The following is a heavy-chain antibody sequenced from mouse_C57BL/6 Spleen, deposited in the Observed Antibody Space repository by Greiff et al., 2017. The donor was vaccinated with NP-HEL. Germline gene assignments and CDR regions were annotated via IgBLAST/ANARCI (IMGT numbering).Heavy chain of an antibody. Sequence: QVQLQQPGAELVKPGASVKLSCKASGYTFTSYWMHWVKQRPGQGLEWIGMIHPNSGSTNYNEKFKSKATLTVDNSSSTAYMQLSSLTSEDSAVYDCARRNYGSSPFDYWGQGTTLTVSS. CDR1: GYTFTSYW. V-gene: IGHV1-64*01. CDR2: IHPNSGST. J-gene: IGHJ2*01. CDR3: ARRNYGSSPFDY. D-gene: IGHD1-1*01.